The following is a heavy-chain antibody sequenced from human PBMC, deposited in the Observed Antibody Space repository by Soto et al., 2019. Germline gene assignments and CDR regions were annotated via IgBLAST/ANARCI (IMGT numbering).Heavy chain of an antibody. CDR3: ARGPDYYDSSGYYSH. J-gene: IGHJ4*02. V-gene: IGHV4-39*01. CDR1: SSTISSSSYS. D-gene: IGHD3-22*01. CDR2: IYYSGST. Sequence: SETLPLTCTVSSSTISSSSYSWLWFREPPGKGLEWIGSIYYSGSTYYNPSLKSRVTISVDTSKNQFSLKLSSVTAADTAVYYGARGPDYYDSSGYYSHWGQGTLVTVS.